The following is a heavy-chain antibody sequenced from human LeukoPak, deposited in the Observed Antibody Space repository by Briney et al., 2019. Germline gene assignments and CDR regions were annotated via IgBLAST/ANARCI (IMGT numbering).Heavy chain of an antibody. Sequence: ASVKVPCKTSGYTFSSFDINWVRQATGQGLEWMGWVNTNSGNIGYAQKFQGRITMTRNISISTAYMELSSLRSEDTAVYYCARGWYLSGREVTHSQYYYMDVWGKGSTITVSS. CDR3: ARGWYLSGREVTHSQYYYMDV. V-gene: IGHV1-8*02. J-gene: IGHJ6*03. CDR1: GYTFSSFD. CDR2: VNTNSGNI. D-gene: IGHD2-15*01.